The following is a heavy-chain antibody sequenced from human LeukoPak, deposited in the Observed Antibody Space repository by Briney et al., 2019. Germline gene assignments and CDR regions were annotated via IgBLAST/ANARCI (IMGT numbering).Heavy chain of an antibody. V-gene: IGHV4-34*01. Sequence: PSGTLCLTCAVYGWSFSGYYWSWIRQPPGKGLEWIGEINHSGSTNYNPALKRRGTISVDPYKTQFSLKLSSVTAAETAVYYCARRSVVVVVAATLLQDWFDPWGQGTLVTVSS. CDR3: ARRSVVVVVAATLLQDWFDP. CDR2: INHSGST. D-gene: IGHD2-15*01. CDR1: GWSFSGYY. J-gene: IGHJ5*02.